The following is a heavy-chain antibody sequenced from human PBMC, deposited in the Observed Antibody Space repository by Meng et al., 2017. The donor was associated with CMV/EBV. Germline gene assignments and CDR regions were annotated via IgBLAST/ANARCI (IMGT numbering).Heavy chain of an antibody. D-gene: IGHD2-15*01. CDR1: GFTFSSYN. Sequence: GESLKISCAASGFTFSSYNMNWVRQAPGKGLEWVSYISSSSSTIYYADSVKGRFTISRDNAKNSLYLQMNSLRAEDTAVYYCARDEARVVDYYYYYGMDVWGQGTTVTVSS. J-gene: IGHJ6*02. CDR2: ISSSSSTI. V-gene: IGHV3-48*04. CDR3: ARDEARVVDYYYYYGMDV.